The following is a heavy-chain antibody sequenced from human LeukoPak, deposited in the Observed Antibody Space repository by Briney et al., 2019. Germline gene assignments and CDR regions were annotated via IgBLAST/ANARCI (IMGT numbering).Heavy chain of an antibody. CDR2: INPDSGGT. CDR1: GYTFTGYY. Sequence: WASVKVSCKASGYTFTGYYMHWVRQAPGQGLEWMGWINPDSGGTNYAQKFQGRVTMTRDTSITTAYMELSRLTSDDTAVYYCARGDEEYCSGGSCDYYYMDVWGKGTTVTVSS. CDR3: ARGDEEYCSGGSCDYYYMDV. D-gene: IGHD2-15*01. J-gene: IGHJ6*03. V-gene: IGHV1-2*02.